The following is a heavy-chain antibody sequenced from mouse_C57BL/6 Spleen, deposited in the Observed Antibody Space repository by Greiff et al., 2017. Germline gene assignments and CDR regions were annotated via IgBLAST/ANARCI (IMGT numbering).Heavy chain of an antibody. CDR3: ARDRDGYLDY. D-gene: IGHD2-3*01. Sequence: EVHLVESGGGLVKPGGSLKLSCAASGFTFSSYAMSWVRQTPEKRLEWVATISDGGSYTYYPDNVKGRFTISRDNAKNNLYLQMSHLKSEDTAMYYCARDRDGYLDYWGQGTTLTVSS. J-gene: IGHJ2*01. CDR1: GFTFSSYA. V-gene: IGHV5-4*01. CDR2: ISDGGSYT.